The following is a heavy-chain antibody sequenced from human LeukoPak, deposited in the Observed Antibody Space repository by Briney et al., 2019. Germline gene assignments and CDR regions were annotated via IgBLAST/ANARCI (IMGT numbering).Heavy chain of an antibody. CDR2: INHSGST. CDR1: GGSFSGYY. Sequence: PSETLSLTCAVYGGSFSGYYWSRIRQPPGKGLEWIGEINHSGSTNYNPSLKSRVTISVDTSKNQFSLKLSSVTAADTAVYYCARVPNYSNYPYYYYYYMDVWGKGTTVTVSS. CDR3: ARVPNYSNYPYYYYYYMDV. V-gene: IGHV4-34*01. D-gene: IGHD4-11*01. J-gene: IGHJ6*03.